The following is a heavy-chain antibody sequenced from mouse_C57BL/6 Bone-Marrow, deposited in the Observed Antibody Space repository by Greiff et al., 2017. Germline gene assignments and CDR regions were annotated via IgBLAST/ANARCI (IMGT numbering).Heavy chain of an antibody. Sequence: QVQLQQPGAELVRPGTSVKLSCKASGYTFTSYWMHWVKQRPGQGLEWIGVIDPSDSYTNYNQKFKGKATLTVETSSSTAYMQLSSLTSEDSAVYYCARVAYWGQGTLVTVSA. CDR2: IDPSDSYT. CDR3: ARVAY. CDR1: GYTFTSYW. V-gene: IGHV1-59*01. J-gene: IGHJ3*01.